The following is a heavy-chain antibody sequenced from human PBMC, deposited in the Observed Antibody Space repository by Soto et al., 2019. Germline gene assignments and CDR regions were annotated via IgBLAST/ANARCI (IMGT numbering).Heavy chain of an antibody. D-gene: IGHD1-26*01. J-gene: IGHJ4*02. CDR1: GFTFSSYG. CDR2: LWYDGSNK. V-gene: IGHV3-33*01. Sequence: QVQLVESGGGVVQPGRSLRLSCAASGFTFSSYGMHWVRQAPGKGLEWVAVLWYDGSNKYYADSVKGRFTISRDNAKNTLYLQMNSLRAEDTAVYYCARETIDLWGGSYYDYWGQGILVTVAS. CDR3: ARETIDLWGGSYYDY.